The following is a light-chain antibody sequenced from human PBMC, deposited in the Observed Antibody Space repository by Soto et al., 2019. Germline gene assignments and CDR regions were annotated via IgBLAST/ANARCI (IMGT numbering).Light chain of an antibody. CDR1: HDISNY. CDR2: DAS. V-gene: IGKV1-33*01. CDR3: QQYDNLPYT. J-gene: IGKJ2*01. Sequence: DPQMTQSPSSLSASVGDRVTITCQASHDISNYLNWYQQKPGKAPKLLIYDASNLETGVPPRFSGSGSGTDFTFTISSLQAEDAATYYCQQYDNLPYTFGQGTKLGIK.